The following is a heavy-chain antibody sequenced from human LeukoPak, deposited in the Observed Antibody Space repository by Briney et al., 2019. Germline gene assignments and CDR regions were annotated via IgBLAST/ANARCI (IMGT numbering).Heavy chain of an antibody. V-gene: IGHV1-18*01. Sequence: GASVKVSCKASGYTFTSYGISWVRQAPGQGLEWMGWISAYNGNTNYAQKLQGRVTMTTDTSTSTAYMELRSLRSDDTAVYYCARVPLMRYFDWLYTDNWFDPWGPGNLVTVSS. J-gene: IGHJ5*02. D-gene: IGHD3-9*01. CDR3: ARVPLMRYFDWLYTDNWFDP. CDR2: ISAYNGNT. CDR1: GYTFTSYG.